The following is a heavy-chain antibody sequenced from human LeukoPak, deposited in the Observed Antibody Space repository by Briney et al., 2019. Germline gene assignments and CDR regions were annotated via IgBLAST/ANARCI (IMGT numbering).Heavy chain of an antibody. J-gene: IGHJ4*02. Sequence: ASVRVSFKASGGTFIIYAISWVRQAPGQGLEWMGWINPKSGGRSYAQRFQGRVTMTRDTSISTAYMELSRLRSDDTAVYYCATGERLVPAAMWFDYWGQGTLVTVSS. D-gene: IGHD2-2*01. V-gene: IGHV1-2*02. CDR2: INPKSGGR. CDR1: GGTFIIYA. CDR3: ATGERLVPAAMWFDY.